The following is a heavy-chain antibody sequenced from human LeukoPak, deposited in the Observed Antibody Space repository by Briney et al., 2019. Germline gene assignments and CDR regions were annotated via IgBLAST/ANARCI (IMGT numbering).Heavy chain of an antibody. D-gene: IGHD6-6*01. CDR3: AMLFEYSSSSGGVEGY. Sequence: ASVKVSCKASGYTFTSYGISWVRQAPGQGLEWMGWISAYNGNTNYAQKLQGRVTMTTDTSTSTAYMELRSLRSDDTAVYYCAMLFEYSSSSGGVEGYWGQGTLVTVSS. V-gene: IGHV1-18*01. CDR2: ISAYNGNT. CDR1: GYTFTSYG. J-gene: IGHJ4*02.